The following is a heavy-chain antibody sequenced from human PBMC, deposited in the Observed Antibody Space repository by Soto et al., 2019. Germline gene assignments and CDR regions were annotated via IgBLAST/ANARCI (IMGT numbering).Heavy chain of an antibody. V-gene: IGHV1-3*01. CDR3: VREIEGSSDAFDV. CDR2: MNVGNGNT. CDR1: GYTFTTYN. J-gene: IGHJ3*01. Sequence: GALVKVSCKASGYTFTTYNIHWVRQAPGQRLEWMGWMNVGNGNTKYSETFQDRVTFTRDTSASTAYMELSSLKSEDTAVVYCVREIEGSSDAFDVWGQGTMVTVS.